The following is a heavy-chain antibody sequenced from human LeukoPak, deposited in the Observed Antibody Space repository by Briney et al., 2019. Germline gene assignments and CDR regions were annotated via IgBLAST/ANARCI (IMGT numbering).Heavy chain of an antibody. CDR3: ARVRLPLNWAPRPYYYMDV. J-gene: IGHJ6*03. CDR2: IYYTGST. Sequence: PSETLSLTCTVSGGSISSSSYSWGWIRQPPGKGLEWIGNIYYTGSTYYNPSLKSRVTISVDTSKNQFSLKLSSVTAADTAVYYCARVRLPLNWAPRPYYYMDVWGKGTTVTVSS. D-gene: IGHD7-27*01. CDR1: GGSISSSSYS. V-gene: IGHV4-39*07.